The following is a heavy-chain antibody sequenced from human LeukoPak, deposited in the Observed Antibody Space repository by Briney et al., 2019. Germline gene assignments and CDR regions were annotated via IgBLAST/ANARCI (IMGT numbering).Heavy chain of an antibody. CDR1: GGSFSGYY. D-gene: IGHD3-10*01. J-gene: IGHJ4*02. V-gene: IGHV4-34*01. Sequence: PSETLSLTCAVYGGSFSGYYWSWIRQPPGKGLEWIGEINHSGSTNYNPSLKSRVTISVDTSKNQFSLKLSSVTAADTAVYYCARSTRFGRNSPDYWGQGTLVTVSS. CDR3: ARSTRFGRNSPDY. CDR2: INHSGST.